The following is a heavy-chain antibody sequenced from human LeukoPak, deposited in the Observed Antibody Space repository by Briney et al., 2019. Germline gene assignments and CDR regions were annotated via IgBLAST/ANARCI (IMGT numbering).Heavy chain of an antibody. CDR1: GDSVSRNSAA. CDR3: ARGQSSYFAMDV. D-gene: IGHD5-24*01. V-gene: IGHV6-1*01. J-gene: IGHJ6*02. Sequence: LSQTLSLTCAISGDSVSRNSAAWNWIRQSPSRGLEWLGRTHYTSKWNNDYAVSVKSRITINPDTSKNQFSLHLNSVTPEDTAVYHCARGQSSYFAMDVWGQGTTVTVS. CDR2: THYTSKWNN.